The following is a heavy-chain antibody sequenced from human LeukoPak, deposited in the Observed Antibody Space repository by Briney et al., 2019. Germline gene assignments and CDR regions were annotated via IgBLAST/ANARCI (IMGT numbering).Heavy chain of an antibody. J-gene: IGHJ4*02. CDR2: IIPILGIA. Sequence: SVKVSCKASGGTFSSYAISWVRQAPGQGLEWMGRIIPILGIASNAQKFQGRLTITADKSTSTAYMELSSLRSEDTAVYYCAYTRGAVVTKSWGQGTLVTVSS. V-gene: IGHV1-69*04. CDR1: GGTFSSYA. D-gene: IGHD2-21*02. CDR3: AYTRGAVVTKS.